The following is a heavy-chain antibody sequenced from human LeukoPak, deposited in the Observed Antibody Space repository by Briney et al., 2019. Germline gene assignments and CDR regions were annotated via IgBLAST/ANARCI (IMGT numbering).Heavy chain of an antibody. V-gene: IGHV3-23*01. Sequence: PGGSLRLYCAAAGFTFSSCAMGWVRRAPGKGLKWVSAISDSGGSTYYADSVKGRFTISGDNSRNTLYLQMNNLRAEDTAIYYCASQKEKFYDSSGNYWSQGTLVTVSS. CDR2: ISDSGGST. D-gene: IGHD3-22*01. J-gene: IGHJ4*02. CDR3: ASQKEKFYDSSGNY. CDR1: GFTFSSCA.